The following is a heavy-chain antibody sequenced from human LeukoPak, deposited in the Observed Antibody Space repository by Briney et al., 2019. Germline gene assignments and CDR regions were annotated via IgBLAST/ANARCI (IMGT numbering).Heavy chain of an antibody. CDR3: ARAPVTSCRGAYCYPFDY. CDR1: GFSLSSHA. V-gene: IGHV3-23*01. Sequence: GGSLRLSCAASGFSLSSHAMSGVRQAPGKGLEGVSATSSSDDGTYYADSVRGRFTISSDHSKNTLYLQMNSLRAEEAAVYYCARAPVTSCRGAYCYPFDYWGQGTLVTVSS. D-gene: IGHD2-21*01. J-gene: IGHJ4*02. CDR2: TSSSDDGT.